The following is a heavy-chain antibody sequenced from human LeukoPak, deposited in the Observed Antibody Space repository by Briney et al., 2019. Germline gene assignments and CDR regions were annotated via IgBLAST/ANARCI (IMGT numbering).Heavy chain of an antibody. J-gene: IGHJ4*02. CDR1: GYTFTGYY. D-gene: IGHD2-2*01. Sequence: GASVKVSCKASGYTFTGYYMHWVRQAPGQGLEWMGWINPNSGGTNYAQKFQGRVTMTRDTSISTAYMELSRLRSDDTAVYCCARELGYCSSTSCYYYFDYWGQGTLVTVSS. CDR3: ARELGYCSSTSCYYYFDY. CDR2: INPNSGGT. V-gene: IGHV1-2*02.